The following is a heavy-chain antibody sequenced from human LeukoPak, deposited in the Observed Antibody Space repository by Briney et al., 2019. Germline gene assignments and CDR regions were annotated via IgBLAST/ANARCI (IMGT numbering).Heavy chain of an antibody. J-gene: IGHJ4*02. Sequence: SETLSLTCAVYGGSFSGYYWSWIRQPPGKGLEWIGEINHSGSTNYNPSLKSRVTISLDTAKNQFSLKLSSVTAADTAVYYCARGYCSGGSCYSLDCWGQGTLVTVSS. CDR1: GGSFSGYY. CDR3: ARGYCSGGSCYSLDC. D-gene: IGHD2-15*01. CDR2: INHSGST. V-gene: IGHV4-34*01.